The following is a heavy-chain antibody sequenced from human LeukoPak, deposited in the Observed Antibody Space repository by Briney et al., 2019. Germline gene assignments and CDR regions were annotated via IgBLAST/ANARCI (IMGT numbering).Heavy chain of an antibody. D-gene: IGHD3-22*01. J-gene: IGHJ6*02. Sequence: WAYQATKKGLEWLSVIYNGDTTYYADSVKGRFTISGDNSGNTVNLQMNSLRAEATAVYYCARAPPYYYDSRGYHYERGNYFYGLDVWGRGTTVTVSS. V-gene: IGHV3-53*01. CDR2: IYNGDTT. CDR3: ARAPPYYYDSRGYHYERGNYFYGLDV.